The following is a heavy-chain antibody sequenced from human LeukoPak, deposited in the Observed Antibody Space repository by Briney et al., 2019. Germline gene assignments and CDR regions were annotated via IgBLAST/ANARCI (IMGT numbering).Heavy chain of an antibody. CDR1: GGSISSSSYY. J-gene: IGHJ4*02. D-gene: IGHD6-19*01. Sequence: SETLSLTCTVSGGSISSSSYYWGWIRQPPGKGLEWIGSIYYSGSTYYNPSLKSRVTISVDTSKNQFSLKLSSVTAADTAVYSCAILPSIAVAGIVAFDYWGQGTLVTVSS. V-gene: IGHV4-39*01. CDR3: AILPSIAVAGIVAFDY. CDR2: IYYSGST.